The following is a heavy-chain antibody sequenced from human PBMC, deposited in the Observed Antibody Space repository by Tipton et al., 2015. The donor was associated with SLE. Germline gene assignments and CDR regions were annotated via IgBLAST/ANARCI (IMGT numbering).Heavy chain of an antibody. CDR2: TSTFNGNT. J-gene: IGHJ4*01. V-gene: IGHV1-18*01. CDR3: ASVHVYESSGYYLGFYFFYY. CDR1: GYTFTTYG. Sequence: QLVQSGAEVKKPGASVKVSCKASGYTFTTYGVSWVRQDPGQGLEWMGWTSTFNGNTKYSQNFQGRVTMTTDTSTSTAYMELRSLRSDGSAVYYCASVHVYESSGYYLGFYFFYYCGHGSLVSVSS. D-gene: IGHD3-22*01.